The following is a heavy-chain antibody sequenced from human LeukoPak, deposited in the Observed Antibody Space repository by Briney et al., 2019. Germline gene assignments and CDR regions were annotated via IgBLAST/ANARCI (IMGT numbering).Heavy chain of an antibody. V-gene: IGHV3-66*01. CDR2: IYSGGGT. CDR3: ARGSGIRGFDY. D-gene: IGHD3-10*01. CDR1: GLTFSSYA. Sequence: PGGSLRLSCAASGLTFSSYAMSWVRQAPGKGLEWVSLIYSGGGTSYADSVKARFIISRDNSKNTLYLQMNSLRAEDTAVYYCARGSGIRGFDYWGQGTLVTVSS. J-gene: IGHJ4*02.